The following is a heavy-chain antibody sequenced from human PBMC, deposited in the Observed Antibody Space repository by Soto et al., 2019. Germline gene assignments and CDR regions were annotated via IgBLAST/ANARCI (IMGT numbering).Heavy chain of an antibody. J-gene: IGHJ4*02. CDR3: AKGSWGSTQEVY. D-gene: IGHD6-13*01. Sequence: SLRLSCAASGFIFSSYALHWVRQAPGKGLEWVAVISGDGNDKYYADSVRGRFTISRDRSKNTLYLQMNSLRAEDTAVYYCAKGSWGSTQEVYWGQGTLVTVSS. CDR2: ISGDGNDK. CDR1: GFIFSSYA. V-gene: IGHV3-30-3*01.